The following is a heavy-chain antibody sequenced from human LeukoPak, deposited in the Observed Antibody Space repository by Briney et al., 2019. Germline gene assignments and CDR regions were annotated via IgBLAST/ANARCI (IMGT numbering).Heavy chain of an antibody. CDR1: GFTFSSYS. CDR3: ARDLYHYYYYGMDV. J-gene: IGHJ6*04. V-gene: IGHV3-21*01. Sequence: GGSLRLSCAASGFTFSSYSMNWVRQAPGKGLEWVSSISSSSSYIYYADSVKGRFAISRDNAKNSLYLQMNSLRAEDTAVYYYARDLYHYYYYGMDVWGKGTTVTVSS. CDR2: ISSSSSYI.